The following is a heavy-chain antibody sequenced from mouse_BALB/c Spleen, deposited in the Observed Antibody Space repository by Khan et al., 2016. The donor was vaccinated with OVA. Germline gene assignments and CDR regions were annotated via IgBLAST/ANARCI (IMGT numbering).Heavy chain of an antibody. Sequence: EVQLQESGPGLVKPSQSLSLTCTVTGYSITSNYAWNWIRQFPGIKLEWMGYISYSGSTSYNPSLKSRISITRDTSKNQFFLQLNSVTTEDTATYYCARGNYYGYAMDYWGQGTSVTVSS. CDR3: ARGNYYGYAMDY. CDR1: GYSITSNYA. D-gene: IGHD1-1*01. CDR2: ISYSGST. V-gene: IGHV3-2*02. J-gene: IGHJ4*01.